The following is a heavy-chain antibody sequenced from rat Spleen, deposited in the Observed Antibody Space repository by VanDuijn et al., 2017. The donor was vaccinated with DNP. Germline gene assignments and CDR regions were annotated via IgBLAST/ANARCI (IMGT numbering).Heavy chain of an antibody. CDR1: GFTFSDYY. J-gene: IGHJ4*01. V-gene: IGHV5-7*01. D-gene: IGHD1-3*01. CDR3: ARSVRATSYYAMDA. Sequence: EVQLVESGGGLVQPGRSLKLSCTASGFTFSDYYMAWVRQAPTKGLEWVAYITYVGSITYYRDSVKGRFTISRDNAKNTLYLQMDSLRSEDTATYYCARSVRATSYYAMDAWGQGTSVTVSS. CDR2: ITYVGSIT.